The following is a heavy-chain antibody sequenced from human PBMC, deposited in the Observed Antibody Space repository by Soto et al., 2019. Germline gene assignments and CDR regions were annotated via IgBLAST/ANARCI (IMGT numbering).Heavy chain of an antibody. V-gene: IGHV3-11*06. CDR2: ISPNGGYA. Sequence: GGSLRLSCAASGFTFSDHYMSWIRQAPGEGLQWLSYISPNGGYANYADSLKGRFAPSRDNAKDSVYLQMNSLTAEDTAVYYCARGHYGMDVWGQGTTVTVSS. J-gene: IGHJ6*02. CDR1: GFTFSDHY. CDR3: ARGHYGMDV.